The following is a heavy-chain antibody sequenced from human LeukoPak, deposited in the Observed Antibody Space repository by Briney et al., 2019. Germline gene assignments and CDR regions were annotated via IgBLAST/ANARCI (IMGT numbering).Heavy chain of an antibody. Sequence: GESLKISCKGSGSSFTSYWIGWVRQMPGKGLEWMGIIYPGDSDTRYSPSFQGQVTISADKSISTAYLQWSSLKASVTAMYYCARHAVRYGSGSYYNDYWGQGTLVTVSS. J-gene: IGHJ4*02. V-gene: IGHV5-51*01. CDR3: ARHAVRYGSGSYYNDY. CDR2: IYPGDSDT. D-gene: IGHD3-10*01. CDR1: GSSFTSYW.